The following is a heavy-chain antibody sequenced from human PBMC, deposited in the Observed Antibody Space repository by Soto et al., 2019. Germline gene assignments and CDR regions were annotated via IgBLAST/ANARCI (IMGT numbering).Heavy chain of an antibody. Sequence: ASVKVSCKASGYTCTSYCISWVRQAPGQGLEWMGWISAYNGNTNYAQKLQGRVTMTTDTSTSTAYMELRSLRSDDTAVYYCARDNEVTTMREFDYWGQGTLVTVSS. CDR2: ISAYNGNT. V-gene: IGHV1-18*01. CDR1: GYTCTSYC. CDR3: ARDNEVTTMREFDY. D-gene: IGHD4-17*01. J-gene: IGHJ4*02.